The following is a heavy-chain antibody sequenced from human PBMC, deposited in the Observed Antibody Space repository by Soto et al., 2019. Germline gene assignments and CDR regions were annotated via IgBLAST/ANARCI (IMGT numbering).Heavy chain of an antibody. J-gene: IGHJ3*02. V-gene: IGHV3-23*01. CDR2: ILVGGST. CDR3: ANATATGGGAFEI. Sequence: GGSLRLSCGVSGFICSSYDMSWVRQAPGKGLEWVSTILVGGSTHYEDSVKGRFTISRDTSKNTVYLQMNSLTAGDTAMYYCANATATGGGAFEIYGQGTMVTVSS. D-gene: IGHD2-8*02. CDR1: GFICSSYD.